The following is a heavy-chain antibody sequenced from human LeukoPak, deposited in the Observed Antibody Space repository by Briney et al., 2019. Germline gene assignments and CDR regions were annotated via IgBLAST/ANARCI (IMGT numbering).Heavy chain of an antibody. Sequence: GESLKISYKGSGYSFTSYLISWVRQMPGKGLEWMGRIDPSDSYTNYRPSFQGHVTISADKSISTAYLQWSSLKASDTAMYYCARDPMVRGVIITKDYYYYYGMDVWGKGTTVTVSS. CDR2: IDPSDSYT. V-gene: IGHV5-10-1*01. CDR1: GYSFTSYL. D-gene: IGHD3-10*01. J-gene: IGHJ6*04. CDR3: ARDPMVRGVIITKDYYYYYGMDV.